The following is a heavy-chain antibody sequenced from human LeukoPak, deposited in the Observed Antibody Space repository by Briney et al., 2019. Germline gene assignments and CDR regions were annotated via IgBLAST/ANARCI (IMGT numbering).Heavy chain of an antibody. J-gene: IGHJ4*02. CDR2: SNPRIGGT. CDR1: GYTFTGYY. V-gene: IGHV1-2*02. CDR3: ARGQSLNDY. Sequence: ASVKVSCKASGYTFTGYYIHWIRQAPGQGLEWMGWSNPRIGGTNYAQKFQGRVTMARDTSIRTAYMELSSLRSDDTAVYYCARGQSLNDYWGQGTLVTVSS.